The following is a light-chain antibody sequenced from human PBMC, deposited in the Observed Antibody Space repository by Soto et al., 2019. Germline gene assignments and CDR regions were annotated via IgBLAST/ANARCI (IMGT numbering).Light chain of an antibody. CDR2: AAS. CDR1: RSVSNN. J-gene: IGKJ5*01. Sequence: DKVMPQSPTTLSVSPGERATLSCRASRSVSNNLSGYQQTPRQTPRLLTYAASTRATNIPARFSGSASGTEFTLTISSLQSEDVAIYCCQQYNNRPITFGQGTRLEI. CDR3: QQYNNRPIT. V-gene: IGKV3-15*01.